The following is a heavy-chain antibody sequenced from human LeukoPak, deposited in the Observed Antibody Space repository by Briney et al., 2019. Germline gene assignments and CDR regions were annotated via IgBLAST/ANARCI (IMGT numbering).Heavy chain of an antibody. J-gene: IGHJ4*02. CDR2: IQNDGNNK. CDR3: ARDWGTSSLYLVN. CDR1: GFTFSSNG. D-gene: IGHD6-6*01. V-gene: IGHV3-30*02. Sequence: GGSLRLSCAASGFTFSSNGMQWVRQAPGKGLEWVAFIQNDGNNKKYADSVKGRFTISRDNSKNTLYLQMNSLRVEDTAVYYCARDWGTSSLYLVNWGQGTLVTVSS.